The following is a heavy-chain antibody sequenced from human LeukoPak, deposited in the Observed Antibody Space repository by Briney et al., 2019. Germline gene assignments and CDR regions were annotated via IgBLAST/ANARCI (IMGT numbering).Heavy chain of an antibody. D-gene: IGHD3-16*01. CDR3: ARDRSLRLGELNWFDP. Sequence: GASVKVSCKASGYTFTNFDINWVRQATGQGLEWMGWMNPNTGNAGYAQKFQDRVTITWDASISTAYMDLSSLRSEDTAVYYCARDRSLRLGELNWFDPWGQGTLVTVSS. CDR2: MNPNTGNA. V-gene: IGHV1-8*01. CDR1: GYTFTNFD. J-gene: IGHJ5*02.